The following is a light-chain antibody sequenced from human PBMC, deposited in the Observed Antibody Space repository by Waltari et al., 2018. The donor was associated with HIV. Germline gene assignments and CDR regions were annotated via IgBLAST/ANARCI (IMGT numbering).Light chain of an antibody. CDR3: QVWDPTTEHMV. Sequence: SYVLTQPPSVSVAPGKTASITCGGNNIETKRVHWNQQKPGQAPVLVIYYDTDRAAGIAEVISGANSGNTAPQTITRVEGGDEAEYFCQVWDPTTEHMVFGGGTKLTVL. J-gene: IGLJ3*02. CDR2: YDT. V-gene: IGLV3-21*04. CDR1: NIETKR.